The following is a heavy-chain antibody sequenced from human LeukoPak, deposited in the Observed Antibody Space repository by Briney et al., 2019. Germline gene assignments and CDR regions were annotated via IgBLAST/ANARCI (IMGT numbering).Heavy chain of an antibody. CDR1: GFTFSSYW. V-gene: IGHV3-7*01. D-gene: IGHD3-3*01. CDR3: AREGKYYDFWSGDYYYMDV. J-gene: IGHJ6*03. CDR2: IKQDGSEK. Sequence: GGSLRLSCAASGFTFSSYWMNWVRQAPGKGLEWVANIKQDGSEKYYVDSVKGRFTISRDNAKNSLYLQMNSLRAEDTAVYYCAREGKYYDFWSGDYYYMDVWGKGTTVTVSS.